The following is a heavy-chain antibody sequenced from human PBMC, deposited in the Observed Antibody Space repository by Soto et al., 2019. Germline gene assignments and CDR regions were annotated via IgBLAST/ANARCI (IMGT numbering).Heavy chain of an antibody. J-gene: IGHJ3*02. CDR3: ARSYYYDSSGYYRGGRAFDI. V-gene: IGHV1-69*12. D-gene: IGHD3-22*01. CDR2: IIPIFGTA. CDR1: GGTFSSYA. Sequence: QVQLVQSGAEVKKPGSSVKVSCKASGGTFSSYAISWVRQAPGQGLEWMGGIIPIFGTANYAQKFQGRVTITADESTSTAYMELSSLRSEDTAVYYCARSYYYDSSGYYRGGRAFDIWGQGTMVTVSS.